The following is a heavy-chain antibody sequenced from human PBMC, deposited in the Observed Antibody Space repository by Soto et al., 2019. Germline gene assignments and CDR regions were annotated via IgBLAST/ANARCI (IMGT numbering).Heavy chain of an antibody. CDR3: ARDRYYYDSGDDYYYGMDV. Sequence: SETLSLTCTVSGGSISSGGYYWSWIRQHPGKGLEWIGYIYYSGSTYYNPSLKSRVTISVDTSKNQFSLKLSSVTAADTAVYYCARDRYYYDSGDDYYYGMDVWGQGTTVTVS. D-gene: IGHD3-22*01. J-gene: IGHJ6*02. CDR2: IYYSGST. CDR1: GGSISSGGYY. V-gene: IGHV4-31*03.